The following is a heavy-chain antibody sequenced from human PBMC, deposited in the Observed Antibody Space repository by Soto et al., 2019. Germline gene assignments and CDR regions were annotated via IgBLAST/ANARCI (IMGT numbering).Heavy chain of an antibody. V-gene: IGHV3-72*01. CDR3: IRSQQLVMGHYYFDS. D-gene: IGHD6-13*01. Sequence: EVQLVESGGGLVQPGGSLRLSCVASGLSISDYYIDWVRQAPGKEVEWIGRSRDKTRGYSTEFAASVKGRFTVSRDDSKNSLYLQLNSLKTDDTAVYYCIRSQQLVMGHYYFDSWGQGTLVTVSS. J-gene: IGHJ4*02. CDR2: SRDKTRGYST. CDR1: GLSISDYY.